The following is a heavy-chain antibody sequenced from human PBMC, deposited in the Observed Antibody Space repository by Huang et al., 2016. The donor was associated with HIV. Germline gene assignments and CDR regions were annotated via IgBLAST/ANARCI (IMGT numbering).Heavy chain of an antibody. V-gene: IGHV1-24*01. D-gene: IGHD3-9*01. CDR1: GYTLTELS. Sequence: QVQLVQSGADVKKPGASVKVSCTVYGYTLTELSLHWVRQAPGKGLEWMGRLDPEDGERVYSQKFQGRLSMTEDTSTEIAYMELSNLRYDDTALYYCARETIDILTGYSIAFDIWGQGTMVTVSS. J-gene: IGHJ3*02. CDR2: LDPEDGER. CDR3: ARETIDILTGYSIAFDI.